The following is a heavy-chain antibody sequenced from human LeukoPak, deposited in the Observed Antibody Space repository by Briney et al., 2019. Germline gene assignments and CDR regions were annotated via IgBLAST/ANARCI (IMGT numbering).Heavy chain of an antibody. Sequence: PGGSLRLSCAASGFTVSSYSMNWVRQAPGKGLVWVAHINTDGRTTTYADSVKGRFTVARDNAKNTLYLEMNRLRAEDTAVYYCARGLPNYYGMDVWGQGTTVTVSS. V-gene: IGHV3-74*01. J-gene: IGHJ6*02. CDR3: ARGLPNYYGMDV. CDR1: GFTVSSYS. CDR2: INTDGRTT.